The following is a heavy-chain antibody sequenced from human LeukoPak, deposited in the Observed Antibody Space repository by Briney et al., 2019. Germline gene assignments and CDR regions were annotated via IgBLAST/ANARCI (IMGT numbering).Heavy chain of an antibody. J-gene: IGHJ4*03. V-gene: IGHV4-39*01. Sequence: SETLSLTCIVSGGSISSGSHYWGWIRQPPGKGLEWTGSMHYSGITYYNPSLTSRVTISVDTSKNQFSLRLTSVTAADTAVYYCARYPYSDSGVWQAFDYWGQGTLGT. CDR2: MHYSGIT. D-gene: IGHD5-12*01. CDR1: GGSISSGSHY. CDR3: ARYPYSDSGVWQAFDY.